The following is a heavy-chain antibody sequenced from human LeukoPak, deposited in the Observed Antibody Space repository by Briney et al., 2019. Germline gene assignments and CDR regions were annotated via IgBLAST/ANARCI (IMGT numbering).Heavy chain of an antibody. Sequence: GGSLRLSCAASGFTFDDYAMHWVRQAPGKGLEWVSGISWNSGNIGYADSVKGRFTISRDNAKNSLYLQMNSLRAEDTAFYYCAKGLGGSYYIAFDIWGQGTMVTVSS. CDR2: ISWNSGNI. CDR1: GFTFDDYA. J-gene: IGHJ3*02. D-gene: IGHD1-26*01. CDR3: AKGLGGSYYIAFDI. V-gene: IGHV3-9*01.